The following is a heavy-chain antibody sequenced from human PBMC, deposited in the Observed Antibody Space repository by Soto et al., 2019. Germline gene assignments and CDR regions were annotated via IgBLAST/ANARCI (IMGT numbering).Heavy chain of an antibody. J-gene: IGHJ6*02. CDR3: AREDDGGDRDYYGLDV. D-gene: IGHD2-21*02. V-gene: IGHV4-30-4*08. CDR2: IHYTGSI. CDR1: GGSISSEYFH. Sequence: QVQLQQSGPGLVEPSQTLSLTCAVSGGSISSEYFHWTWIRQPPGKGQEWIGYIHYTGSIMYNPSFKSRLTMAVDTTKNQSSLQLTSVTAADTAVYFCAREDDGGDRDYYGLDVWGQGTTVTVSS.